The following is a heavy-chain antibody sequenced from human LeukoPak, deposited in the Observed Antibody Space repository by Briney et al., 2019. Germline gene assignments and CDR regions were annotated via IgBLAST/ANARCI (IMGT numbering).Heavy chain of an antibody. J-gene: IGHJ5*02. CDR1: GFTFSSYG. D-gene: IGHD4-17*01. CDR2: ISGSGGST. V-gene: IGHV3-23*01. CDR3: AKDTGGTKYNWFDP. Sequence: PGGSLRLSCAASGFTFSSYGMSWVRQAPGKGLEWVSAISGSGGSTYYADSVKGRFTISRDNSKNTLYLQMNSLRAEDTAVYYCAKDTGGTKYNWFDPWGQGTLVTVSS.